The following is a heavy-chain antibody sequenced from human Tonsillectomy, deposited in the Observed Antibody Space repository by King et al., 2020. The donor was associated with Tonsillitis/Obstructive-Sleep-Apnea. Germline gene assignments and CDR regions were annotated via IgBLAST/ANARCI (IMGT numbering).Heavy chain of an antibody. CDR1: GGSISPYY. J-gene: IGHJ3*02. V-gene: IGHV4-59*01. Sequence: VQLQESGPGLVKPSETLSLTCTVSGGSISPYYWSWIRQPPGKGLEWIGYIYYSGSTNYKSSLRSRVTISVDTSKNQFSLKLSSVTAADTAVYYCARGMVLEAGGDAFDIWGQGTMVTVSS. CDR2: IYYSGST. D-gene: IGHD2-8*01. CDR3: ARGMVLEAGGDAFDI.